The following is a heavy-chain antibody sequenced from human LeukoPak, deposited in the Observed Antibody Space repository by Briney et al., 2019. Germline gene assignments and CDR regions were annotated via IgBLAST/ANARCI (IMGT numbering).Heavy chain of an antibody. CDR2: IGSYGGDT. J-gene: IGHJ5*01. Sequence: ASVKVSCKATSRISWVRQAPGQGLEWMGWIGSYGGDTYYAQKFQGRVTVTTDTSTSTVYMELRSLRSDDTAVYYCARDLWNFYDDSGYYRGFDSWGQGTLVTVSS. CDR3: ARDLWNFYDDSGYYRGFDS. CDR1: TSR. D-gene: IGHD3-22*01. V-gene: IGHV1-18*01.